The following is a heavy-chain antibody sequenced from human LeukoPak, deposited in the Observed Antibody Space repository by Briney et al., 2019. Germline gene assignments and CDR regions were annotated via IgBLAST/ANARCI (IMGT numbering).Heavy chain of an antibody. Sequence: GESLKISCKGSGYRFTNYWIGWVRQMPGKGLEWMGIIYPGDSDTRYSPSFQGQVTMSADKSITTAYLQWSSLKASDAAMYYCARLQLERRFLDPWGQGTLVTVSS. CDR2: IYPGDSDT. CDR3: ARLQLERRFLDP. D-gene: IGHD1-1*01. CDR1: GYRFTNYW. J-gene: IGHJ5*02. V-gene: IGHV5-51*01.